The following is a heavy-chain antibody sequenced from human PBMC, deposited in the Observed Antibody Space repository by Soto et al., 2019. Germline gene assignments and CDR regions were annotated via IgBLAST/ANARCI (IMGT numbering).Heavy chain of an antibody. V-gene: IGHV5-10-1*01. Sequence: LGESLKISCKGCGYSFTSYWISWVRQMPGKGLEWMGRIDPSDSYTNYSPSFQGHVTISADKSISTAYLQWSSLKASDTAMYYCAAAYGSGSPLREPDAFDIWGQGTMVTVSS. CDR3: AAAYGSGSPLREPDAFDI. CDR2: IDPSDSYT. CDR1: GYSFTSYW. D-gene: IGHD3-10*01. J-gene: IGHJ3*02.